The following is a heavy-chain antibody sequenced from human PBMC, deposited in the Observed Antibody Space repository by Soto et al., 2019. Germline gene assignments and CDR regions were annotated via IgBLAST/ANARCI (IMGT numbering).Heavy chain of an antibody. CDR3: ARLTVTIDY. CDR2: IYYSGST. J-gene: IGHJ4*02. D-gene: IGHD4-17*01. CDR1: GGSISSSSYY. V-gene: IGHV4-39*01. Sequence: SETMSLTCTVSGGSISSSSYYWGWIRQPPGKGLEWIGSIYYSGSTYYNPSLKSRVTISVDTSKNQFSLKLSSVTAADTAVYYCARLTVTIDYWGQGTLVTVS.